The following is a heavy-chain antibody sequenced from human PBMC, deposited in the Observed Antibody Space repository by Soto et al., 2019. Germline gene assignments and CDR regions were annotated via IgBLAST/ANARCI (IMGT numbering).Heavy chain of an antibody. CDR3: ARDRLPHCSGGSCYSELAH. CDR1: GDILSSFG. D-gene: IGHD2-15*01. J-gene: IGHJ4*02. CDR2: IVPLFGAE. Sequence: QVRLEQSGSEVKRPGSSVKVSCKASGDILSSFGLSWVRQAPGQGLEWMGGIVPLFGAENYAQRSQGRVTITADEATNTAYMELSSLRSEDTAVYYCARDRLPHCSGGSCYSELAHWGQGTLVIVSS. V-gene: IGHV1-69*01.